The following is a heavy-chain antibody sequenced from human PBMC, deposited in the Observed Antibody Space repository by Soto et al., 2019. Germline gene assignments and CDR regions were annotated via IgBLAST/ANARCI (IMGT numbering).Heavy chain of an antibody. V-gene: IGHV4-34*01. CDR3: ARSSVGDLGATDFDY. CDR2: INHSGST. Sequence: SETLSLTCAVYGGSFSGYYWSWIRQPPGKGLEWIGEINHSGSTNYNPSLKSRVTISVDTSKNQFSLKLSSVTAADTAVYYCARSSVGDLGATDFDYWGQGTLVTVSS. CDR1: GGSFSGYY. J-gene: IGHJ4*02. D-gene: IGHD1-26*01.